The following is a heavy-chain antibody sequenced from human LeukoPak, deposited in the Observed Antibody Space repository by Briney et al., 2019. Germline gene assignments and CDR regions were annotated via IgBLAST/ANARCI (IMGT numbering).Heavy chain of an antibody. CDR1: GFTFSSYS. Sequence: GGSLRLSCAASGFTFSSYSMNWVRQAPGKGLEWVSSISSSSSYIYYADSVKGRFTISRDNAKNSLYLQMNSLRAEDTAVYYCARAGQLWPSAPDYWGQGTLVTVSS. CDR2: ISSSSSYI. V-gene: IGHV3-21*01. D-gene: IGHD5-18*01. CDR3: ARAGQLWPSAPDY. J-gene: IGHJ4*02.